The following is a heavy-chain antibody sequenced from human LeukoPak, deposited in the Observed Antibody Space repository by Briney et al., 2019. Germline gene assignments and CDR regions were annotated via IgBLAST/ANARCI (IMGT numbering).Heavy chain of an antibody. V-gene: IGHV3-74*03. CDR3: AREQGSSNYDS. CDR2: INGDGSST. Sequence: TGGSLRLSCAASGFTFNTYWMHWVRPVPGKGLVWVSRINGDGSSTAYADSVKDRFTISRDNAKNTVYLHMNSLRAEDTAVYYCAREQGSSNYDSWGQGTLVTVSS. J-gene: IGHJ5*01. D-gene: IGHD4-11*01. CDR1: GFTFNTYW.